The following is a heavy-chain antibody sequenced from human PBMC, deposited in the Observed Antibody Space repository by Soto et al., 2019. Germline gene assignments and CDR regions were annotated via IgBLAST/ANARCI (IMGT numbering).Heavy chain of an antibody. V-gene: IGHV3-23*01. CDR1: RFTFSNYA. J-gene: IGHJ4*02. D-gene: IGHD4-17*01. CDR2: VSGSGGNT. CDR3: ARDRGIRPYYGVFSPFDY. Sequence: EVQLLDSGGGLVQPGGSLRLSCAASRFTFSNYAMSWVRQAPGKGLEWVSTVSGSGGNTYYADSVRGRFTISRDNSKNTLYLQMNSLRAEDTAVYFCARDRGIRPYYGVFSPFDYWGQGTLGTVSS.